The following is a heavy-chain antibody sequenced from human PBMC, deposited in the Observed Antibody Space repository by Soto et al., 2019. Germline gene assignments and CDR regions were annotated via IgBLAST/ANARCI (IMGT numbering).Heavy chain of an antibody. CDR3: ARGYAADF. Sequence: QVQLQESGPGLVKPSQTLSLTCTVSGASISSGIYYWSWFRQHPGQGLEWIGYMYKNGSTGYNPSLRSRVTISADTSNNLFSLKLSAVTAEAAAMYYCARGYAADFWGEGTLGTVAS. D-gene: IGHD2-2*01. V-gene: IGHV4-31*03. CDR2: MYKNGST. CDR1: GASISSGIYY. J-gene: IGHJ4*02.